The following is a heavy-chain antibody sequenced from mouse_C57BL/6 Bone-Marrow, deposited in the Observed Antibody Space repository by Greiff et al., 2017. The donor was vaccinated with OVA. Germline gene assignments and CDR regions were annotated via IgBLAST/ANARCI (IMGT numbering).Heavy chain of an antibody. CDR2: IYPGSGST. CDR1: GYTFTSYW. Sequence: QVHVKQSGAELVKPGASVKMSCKASGYTFTSYWITWVKQRPGQGLEWIGDIYPGSGSTNYNEKFKSKATLTVDTSSSPAYMQLSSLTSEDSAVYYCAIPWFDYWGQGTTLTVSS. V-gene: IGHV1-55*01. J-gene: IGHJ2*01. CDR3: AIPWFDY.